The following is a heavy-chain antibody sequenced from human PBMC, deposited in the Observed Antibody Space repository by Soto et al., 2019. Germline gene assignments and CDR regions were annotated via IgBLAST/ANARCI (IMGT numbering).Heavy chain of an antibody. D-gene: IGHD6-25*01. J-gene: IGHJ4*02. CDR2: ISDSGVNT. CDR1: GFTFSNYA. V-gene: IGHV3-23*01. Sequence: GGSLRLSCTASGFTFSNYAMSWVRQAPGMGLEWVSTISDSGVNTFFGDSMKDRFTISRDNSKSTVYLQLNTVRAEDTAIYYCARAIGADFFDYWGQGTLVTVSS. CDR3: ARAIGADFFDY.